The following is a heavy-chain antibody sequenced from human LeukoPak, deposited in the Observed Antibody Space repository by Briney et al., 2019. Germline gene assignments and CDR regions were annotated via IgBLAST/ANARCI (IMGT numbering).Heavy chain of an antibody. J-gene: IGHJ4*02. CDR1: GFTFSSYS. Sequence: PGGSLRLSCAASGFTFSSYSMNWVRQAPGKGLEWVSSISSSSSYIYYADSVKGRFTISRDNAKNSLYPQMNSLRAEDTAVYYCARDSGSSVRDPDYWGQGTLVTVSS. CDR3: ARDSGSSVRDPDY. CDR2: ISSSSSYI. D-gene: IGHD1-26*01. V-gene: IGHV3-21*01.